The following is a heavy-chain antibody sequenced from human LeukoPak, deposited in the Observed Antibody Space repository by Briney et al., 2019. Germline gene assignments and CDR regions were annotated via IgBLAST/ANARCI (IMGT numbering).Heavy chain of an antibody. V-gene: IGHV3-23*01. J-gene: IGHJ4*02. CDR3: AKRDTFDY. Sequence: GGSLRLSCVASGFTFSNLAIRWVRPAPGEGLEWVSAISGSGGSTYHADSVKGRFTISRDNSKNMLYLQMNSLRADDTAVYYCAKRDTFDYWGQGTLVTVSS. D-gene: IGHD5-18*01. CDR1: GFTFSNLA. CDR2: ISGSGGST.